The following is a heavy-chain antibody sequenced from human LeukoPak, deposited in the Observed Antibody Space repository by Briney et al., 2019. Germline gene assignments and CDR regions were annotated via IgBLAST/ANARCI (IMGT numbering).Heavy chain of an antibody. Sequence: PSETLSLTCTVSGGSISSYYWSWIRQPAGKGLEWIGRIYTSGSTNYNPSLKSRVTMSVDTSKNQFSLKLSSVTAADTAVYYCATRSHSGYDTSSDYWGQGTLVTVSS. CDR1: GGSISSYY. V-gene: IGHV4-4*07. D-gene: IGHD5-12*01. CDR3: ATRSHSGYDTSSDY. J-gene: IGHJ4*02. CDR2: IYTSGST.